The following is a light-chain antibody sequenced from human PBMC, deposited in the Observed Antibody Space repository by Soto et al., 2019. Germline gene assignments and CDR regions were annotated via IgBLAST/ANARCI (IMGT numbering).Light chain of an antibody. Sequence: DIQRSQAPSSLSASVGYSGSMTCPAMQGMNDLLAWYQQKPGKAPNLLIDEASSLESGVPSRFRGSGSGTELALTISSVQTEDFASFYCQQYTSYPVTCGGGTRVDIK. CDR1: QGMNDL. V-gene: IGKV1-5*03. J-gene: IGKJ4*01. CDR3: QQYTSYPVT. CDR2: EAS.